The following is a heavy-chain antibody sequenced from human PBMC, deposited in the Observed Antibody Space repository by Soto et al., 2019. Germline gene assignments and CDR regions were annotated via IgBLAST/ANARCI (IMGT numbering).Heavy chain of an antibody. D-gene: IGHD5-12*01. V-gene: IGHV3-21*01. CDR1: GFTFSSYS. CDR2: ISSSSSYI. Sequence: EVQLVESGGGLVKPGGSLRLSCAASGFTFSSYSMNWVRQAPGKGLEWVSSISSSSSYIYYADSVKGRFTISRDNAKNSLYLQMNSLRAEDTAVYYCARDIGAPYHGGNDYWGQGTLVTVS. J-gene: IGHJ4*02. CDR3: ARDIGAPYHGGNDY.